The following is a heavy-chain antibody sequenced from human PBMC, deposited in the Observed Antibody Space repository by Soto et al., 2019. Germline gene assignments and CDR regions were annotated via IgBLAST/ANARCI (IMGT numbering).Heavy chain of an antibody. CDR3: ARGGRHDDSSGYGSLGY. CDR1: GGSVSSGPYY. Sequence: PSETLSLTCTVSGGSVSSGPYYWSWIRQPPGKGLEWIGYIHYSGNTNYNPTLKSRVTISVDTSKNQFSLKLSSVTAADTAVYYCARGGRHDDSSGYGSLGYWGQVTLVPVSS. J-gene: IGHJ4*02. D-gene: IGHD3-22*01. V-gene: IGHV4-61*01. CDR2: IHYSGNT.